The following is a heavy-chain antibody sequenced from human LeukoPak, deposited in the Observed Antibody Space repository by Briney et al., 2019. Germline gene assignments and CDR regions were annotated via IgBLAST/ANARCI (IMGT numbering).Heavy chain of an antibody. CDR2: VHYSGSS. CDR3: ARRGYSYGDFDY. CDR1: GGSISGSSYY. D-gene: IGHD5-18*01. V-gene: IGHV4-39*01. Sequence: PSETLSLTCTVSGGSISGSSYYWGWIRQPPGKGLEWIGSVHYSGSSYYNPSLKSRVTMSVDTSKNQFSLKLSSVTAADTAVYYCARRGYSYGDFDYWGQGTLVTVSS. J-gene: IGHJ4*02.